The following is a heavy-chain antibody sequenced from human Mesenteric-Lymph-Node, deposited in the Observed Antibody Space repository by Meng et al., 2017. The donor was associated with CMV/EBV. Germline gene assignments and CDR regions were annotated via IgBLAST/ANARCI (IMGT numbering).Heavy chain of an antibody. D-gene: IGHD2-15*01. V-gene: IGHV3-23*01. Sequence: GGSLRLSCAASGFTLINYAMSWVRQAPGKGLEWVSAISGSGGSTYYADSVKGRFTISRDNSKNTLYLQLDSLRAEDTAVYYCVTNVYCSGDGCRNYWGQGTLVTVSS. CDR3: VTNVYCSGDGCRNY. CDR2: ISGSGGST. CDR1: GFTLINYA. J-gene: IGHJ4*02.